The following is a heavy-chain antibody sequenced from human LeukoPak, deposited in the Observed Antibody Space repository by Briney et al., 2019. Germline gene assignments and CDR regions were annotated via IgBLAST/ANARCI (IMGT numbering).Heavy chain of an antibody. J-gene: IGHJ4*02. CDR2: INNDGSWT. CDR1: GSYW. CDR3: VSFYETY. D-gene: IGHD2/OR15-2a*01. Sequence: PGGSLRLSCAASGSYWMHWVRQAPGKGLVWVSHINNDGSWTSYADSVEGRFTISKDNAKNTVYLQMNNLRAEDTAVYYCVSFYETYWGRGTLVTVSS. V-gene: IGHV3-74*01.